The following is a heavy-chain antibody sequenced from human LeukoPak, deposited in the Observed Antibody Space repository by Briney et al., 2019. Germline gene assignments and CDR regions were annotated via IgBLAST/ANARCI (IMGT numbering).Heavy chain of an antibody. CDR2: MNPNSGNT. CDR1: GYTFTSYD. CDR3: ARGQALDFQGYSSSWHHWFDP. D-gene: IGHD6-13*01. J-gene: IGHJ5*02. Sequence: ASVKVSCKASGYTFTSYDINWVRQATGQGLEWMGWMNPNSGNTGYAQKFQGRVTMTRNTSISTAYMELSSLRSEDTAVYYCARGQALDFQGYSSSWHHWFDPWGQGTLVTVSS. V-gene: IGHV1-8*01.